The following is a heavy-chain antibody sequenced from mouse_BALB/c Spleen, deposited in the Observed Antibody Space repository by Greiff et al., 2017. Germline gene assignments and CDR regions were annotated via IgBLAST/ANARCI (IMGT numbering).Heavy chain of an antibody. V-gene: IGHV1S56*01. CDR2: IYPGDGST. Sequence: QVQLKQSGPELVKPGASVKMSCKASGYTFTSYVMHWVKQRPGQGLEWIGWIYPGDGSTKYNEKFKGKTTLTADKSSSTAYMLLSSLTSEDSAIYFCARNYGSSYRAMDYWGQGTSVTVSS. D-gene: IGHD1-1*01. J-gene: IGHJ4*01. CDR1: GYTFTSYV. CDR3: ARNYGSSYRAMDY.